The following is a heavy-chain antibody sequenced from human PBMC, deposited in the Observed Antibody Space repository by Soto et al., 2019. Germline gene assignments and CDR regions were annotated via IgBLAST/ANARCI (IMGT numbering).Heavy chain of an antibody. J-gene: IGHJ6*03. D-gene: IGHD3-3*01. Sequence: GASVKVSCKASGYTFTSYDINWVRRATGQGLEWMGWMNPNSGNTGYAQKFQGRVTMTRNTSISTAYMELSSLRSEDTAVYYCARLYYDFWSGYYYMDFWGKGTTVTVSS. CDR3: ARLYYDFWSGYYYMDF. V-gene: IGHV1-8*01. CDR1: GYTFTSYD. CDR2: MNPNSGNT.